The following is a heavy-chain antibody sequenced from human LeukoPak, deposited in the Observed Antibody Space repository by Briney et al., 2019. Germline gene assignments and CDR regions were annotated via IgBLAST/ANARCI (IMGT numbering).Heavy chain of an antibody. V-gene: IGHV4-34*01. D-gene: IGHD5-18*01. J-gene: IGHJ6*02. CDR1: GGSFSGYY. Sequence: PSETLSLTCAVYGGSFSGYYWSWIRQPPRKGLEWIGEINHSGSTNYNPSLKSRVTISVDTSKNQFSLKLSSVTAADTAVYYCATGYPFRNGMDVWGQGTTVTVSS. CDR2: INHSGST. CDR3: ATGYPFRNGMDV.